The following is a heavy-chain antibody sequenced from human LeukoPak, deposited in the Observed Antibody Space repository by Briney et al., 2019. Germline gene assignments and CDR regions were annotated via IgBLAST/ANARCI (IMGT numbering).Heavy chain of an antibody. J-gene: IGHJ2*01. CDR1: GGTFSSYA. CDR3: ARDGIRATVTTVPYWYFDL. D-gene: IGHD4-17*01. CDR2: IIPIFGTA. V-gene: IGHV1-69*13. Sequence: VKVSCKASGGTFSSYAISWVRQAPGQGLEWMGGIIPIFGTANYAQKFQSRVTITTDESTSTAYMELSSLRSEDTAVYYCARDGIRATVTTVPYWYFDLWGRGTLVTVSS.